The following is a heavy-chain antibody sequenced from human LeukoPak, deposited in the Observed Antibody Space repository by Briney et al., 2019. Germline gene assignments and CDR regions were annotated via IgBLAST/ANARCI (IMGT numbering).Heavy chain of an antibody. CDR3: ARGPSLVPFDY. CDR2: INHSGST. D-gene: IGHD2-8*02. Sequence: PSETLSLTCAVYGGSFSGYYWSWIRQPPGKGLEWIGEINHSGSTNHNPSLKSRVTISVDTSKNQLSLKLSSVTAADTAVYYCARGPSLVPFDYWGQGTLVTVSS. V-gene: IGHV4-34*01. CDR1: GGSFSGYY. J-gene: IGHJ4*02.